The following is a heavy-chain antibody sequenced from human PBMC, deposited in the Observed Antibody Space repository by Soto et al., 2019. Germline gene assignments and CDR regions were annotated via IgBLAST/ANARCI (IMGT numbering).Heavy chain of an antibody. Sequence: SETLSLTCTVSGGSISSYYWSWIRQPPGKGLEWIGYIYYSGSTNYNPSLKSRVTISVDTSKNQFFLKLSSVTAADTAVYYCARDWYYGSGKDGYYYYYMDVWGKGTTVTVSS. V-gene: IGHV4-59*01. D-gene: IGHD3-10*01. J-gene: IGHJ6*03. CDR1: GGSISSYY. CDR3: ARDWYYGSGKDGYYYYYMDV. CDR2: IYYSGST.